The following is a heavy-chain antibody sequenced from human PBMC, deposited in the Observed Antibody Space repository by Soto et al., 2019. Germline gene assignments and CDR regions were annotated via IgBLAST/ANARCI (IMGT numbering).Heavy chain of an antibody. CDR3: ARGSWDDVSGHYYMDV. V-gene: IGHV6-1*01. J-gene: IGHJ6*03. Sequence: SLTCDISGDSVSSNSAGWNWIRQTPSRGLEWLGRTYYKSKWYYTYAASVKSRITVSPDTSKNQFSLQLTSVTPEDTAVYYCARGSWDDVSGHYYMDVWDKGTTVTVS. CDR1: GDSVSSNSAG. CDR2: TYYKSKWYY. D-gene: IGHD1-1*01.